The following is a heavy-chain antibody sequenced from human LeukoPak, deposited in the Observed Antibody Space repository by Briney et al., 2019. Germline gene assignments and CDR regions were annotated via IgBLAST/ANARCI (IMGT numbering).Heavy chain of an antibody. J-gene: IGHJ4*02. CDR3: ARDHYDILTGYLY. CDR2: INSDGSST. D-gene: IGHD3-9*01. Sequence: GSLRLSFAGSGFTFRSYWVQWVRQAPGKGLVWVSRINSDGSSTSYADSVKGRFTISRDNAKNTLYLQMNSLRAEDTAVYYCARDHYDILTGYLYWGQGTLVTVSS. V-gene: IGHV3-74*01. CDR1: GFTFRSYW.